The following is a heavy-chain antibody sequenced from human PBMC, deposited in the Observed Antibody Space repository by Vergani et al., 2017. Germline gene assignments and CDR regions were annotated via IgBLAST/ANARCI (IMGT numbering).Heavy chain of an antibody. V-gene: IGHV3-23*01. CDR3: AKSGWLQHFGAHYFDS. CDR1: GFAFSRYA. D-gene: IGHD5-24*01. Sequence: EVQLLESGGRLVQPGGSLRLSCVASGFAFSRYAMSWVRQAPGKGLEWVSGLTASGSGISYADSVRGRFTSSIDNSKNTLFLQMDSLRAEETAVYYCAKSGWLQHFGAHYFDSWGQGILVTVSS. J-gene: IGHJ4*02. CDR2: LTASGSGI.